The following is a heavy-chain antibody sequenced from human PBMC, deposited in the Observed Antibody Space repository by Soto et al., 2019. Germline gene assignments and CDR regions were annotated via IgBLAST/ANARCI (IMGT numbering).Heavy chain of an antibody. J-gene: IGHJ5*02. CDR1: GYTFSNYG. CDR2: ISAYSGKT. Sequence: QVHLVQSGAEVKKPGASVRVSCKASGYTFSNYGISWVRQAPGQGLEWMGWISAYSGKTNYAQSLQVRVTMTTDTSTDTAYMELRSLTSDDTAVYYGAITGELRRASWGQGTLVTVSS. V-gene: IGHV1-18*01. CDR3: AITGELRRAS. D-gene: IGHD7-27*01.